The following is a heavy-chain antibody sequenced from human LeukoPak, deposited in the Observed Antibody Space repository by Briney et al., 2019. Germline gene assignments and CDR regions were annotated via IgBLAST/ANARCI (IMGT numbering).Heavy chain of an antibody. CDR1: GYTFTSYD. V-gene: IGHV1-8*01. CDR3: ARSIAARRGTDY. D-gene: IGHD6-6*01. Sequence: ASVKVSCKVSGYTFTSYDINWVRQATGQGLEWMGWMNPNSGNTGYAQKFQGRVTMTRNTSISTAYMELSSLRSEDTAVYYCARSIAARRGTDYWGQGTLVTVSS. CDR2: MNPNSGNT. J-gene: IGHJ4*02.